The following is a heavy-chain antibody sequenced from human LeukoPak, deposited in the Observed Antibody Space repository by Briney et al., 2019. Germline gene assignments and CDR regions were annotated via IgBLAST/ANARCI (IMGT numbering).Heavy chain of an antibody. CDR3: ARHEYSGSYYGLSWFDP. D-gene: IGHD1-26*01. J-gene: IGHJ5*02. V-gene: IGHV4-59*08. CDR2: IYYSGST. CDR1: GGSISDYY. Sequence: SETLSLTCTVSGGSISDYYWSWIRQPPGKGLEWIGYIYYSGSTNYNPSLKSRVTISVDTSKNQLSLKLSSLTAADTAVYYCARHEYSGSYYGLSWFDPWGQGTLVTVSS.